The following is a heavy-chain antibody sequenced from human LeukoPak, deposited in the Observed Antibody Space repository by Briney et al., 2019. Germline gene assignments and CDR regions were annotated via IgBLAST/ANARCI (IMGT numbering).Heavy chain of an antibody. CDR1: GGSISSYY. J-gene: IGHJ6*03. CDR2: IYTSGST. V-gene: IGHV4-4*09. Sequence: PSETLSLTCTVSGGSISSYYWSWLRQPPGKGLEWIGYIYTSGSTNYNPSLKSRVTISVDTSKNQFSLKLSSVTAADTAVYYCARLYYDILTGYYPYYYYYMDVWGKGTTVTVSS. CDR3: ARLYYDILTGYYPYYYYYMDV. D-gene: IGHD3-9*01.